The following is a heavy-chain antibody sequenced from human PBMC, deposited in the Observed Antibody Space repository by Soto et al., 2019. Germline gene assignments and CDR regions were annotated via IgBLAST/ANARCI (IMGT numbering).Heavy chain of an antibody. D-gene: IGHD5-18*01. V-gene: IGHV4-4*09. CDR1: GDSISSYY. CDR2: IFNSGST. Sequence: ETLSLTCTVSGDSISSYYWNWIRQPPGKGLEWIGHIFNSGSTGYNPSLNSRITISVDTSKNLFSLKLSSVTAADTDVNYGGRRVRADEGVTAKNGLDPWGQGTLVTVCS. J-gene: IGHJ5*02. CDR3: GRRVRADEGVTAKNGLDP.